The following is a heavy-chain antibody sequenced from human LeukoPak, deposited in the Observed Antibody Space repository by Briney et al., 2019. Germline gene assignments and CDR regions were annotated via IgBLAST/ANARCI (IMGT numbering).Heavy chain of an antibody. Sequence: GGSLRLSCAASGFRFDDKAMHWVRQAPGKGLVWVSRINSDRSSTSYADFVKGRFTISRDNAKNTLYLQMNSLRAEDTAVYYCARDPYSSSWYNWFDPWGQGTLVTVSS. V-gene: IGHV3-74*01. CDR1: GFRFDDKA. J-gene: IGHJ5*02. CDR3: ARDPYSSSWYNWFDP. D-gene: IGHD6-13*01. CDR2: INSDRSST.